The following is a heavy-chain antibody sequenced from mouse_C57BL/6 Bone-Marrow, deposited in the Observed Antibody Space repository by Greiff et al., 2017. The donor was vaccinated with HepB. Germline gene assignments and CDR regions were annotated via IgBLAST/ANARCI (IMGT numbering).Heavy chain of an antibody. V-gene: IGHV7-4*01. CDR1: GFTFTDYY. J-gene: IGHJ4*01. CDR2: IRNKANGYTT. Sequence: EVQVVESGGGLVQPGASLRLSCAASGFTFTDYYMSWVRQPPGKAPEWLALIRNKANGYTTEYTASVKGRFTISRDNSQNILYLQMNTLRAEDSATYYCVKAPIYYGNCDYAMDYWGQGTSVTVSS. CDR3: VKAPIYYGNCDYAMDY. D-gene: IGHD2-1*01.